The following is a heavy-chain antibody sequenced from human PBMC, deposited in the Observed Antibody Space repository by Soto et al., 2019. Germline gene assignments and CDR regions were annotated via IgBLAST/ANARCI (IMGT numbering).Heavy chain of an antibody. CDR3: ARGEFSSSPPWFDP. CDR1: GGSISSYY. D-gene: IGHD6-6*01. CDR2: IYYSGST. Sequence: SETLSLTCTVSGGSISSYYWSWIRQPPGKGLEWIGYIYYSGSTNYNPSLKSRVTISVDTSKNQFSLKLSSVTAADTAVYYCARGEFSSSPPWFDPWGQGTLVTVSS. V-gene: IGHV4-59*01. J-gene: IGHJ5*02.